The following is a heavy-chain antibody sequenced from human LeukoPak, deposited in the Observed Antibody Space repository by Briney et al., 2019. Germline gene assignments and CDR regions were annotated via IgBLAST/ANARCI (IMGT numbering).Heavy chain of an antibody. CDR3: ARGGILLWFHAAFDI. J-gene: IGHJ3*02. V-gene: IGHV3-74*01. CDR2: INGDGRNI. Sequence: PGGSLRLSCVASGFTFSSYWMHWVRQDPRKGLVWVSRINGDGRNINYADSVRGRFTISRDNAKNSLYLQMNSLRAEDTAVYYCARGGILLWFHAAFDIWGQGTMVTVSS. CDR1: GFTFSSYW. D-gene: IGHD3-10*01.